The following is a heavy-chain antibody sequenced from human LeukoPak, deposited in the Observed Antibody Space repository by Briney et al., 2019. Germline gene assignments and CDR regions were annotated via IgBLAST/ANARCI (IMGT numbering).Heavy chain of an antibody. D-gene: IGHD6-6*01. CDR1: GASVSSGDYY. CDR3: ASSIAARVY. J-gene: IGHJ4*02. V-gene: IGHV4-30-4*08. Sequence: SETLSLTCTVSGASVSSGDYYWSGIRQPPGKGLEWIEYFYYSGSTYYNPSLKSRITISVDTSKNQFSLKLTSVTAADTAVYYCASSIAARVYWGPGTLVTVSS. CDR2: FYYSGST.